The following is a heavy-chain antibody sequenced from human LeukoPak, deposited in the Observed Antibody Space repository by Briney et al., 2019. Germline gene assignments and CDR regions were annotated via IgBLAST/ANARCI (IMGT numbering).Heavy chain of an antibody. D-gene: IGHD6-19*01. CDR2: ISGDGGST. CDR1: GFTFSTYA. CDR3: AKDMGDSSGSPGDY. Sequence: GGSLRLSCEASGFTFSTYAMSWVRQAPGKGLEWVSLISGDGGSTYYADSVKGRFTISRDNSKNSLYLQMNSLRTEDTALYYCAKDMGDSSGSPGDYWGQGTLVTVSS. V-gene: IGHV3-43*02. J-gene: IGHJ4*02.